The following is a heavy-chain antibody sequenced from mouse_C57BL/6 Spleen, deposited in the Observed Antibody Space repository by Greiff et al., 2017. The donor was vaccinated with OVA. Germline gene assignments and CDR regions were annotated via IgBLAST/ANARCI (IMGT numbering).Heavy chain of an antibody. J-gene: IGHJ1*03. Sequence: EVKVVESGGGLVKPGGSLKLSCAASGFTFSSYTMSWVRQTPEKRLEWVATISGGGGNTYYPDSVKGRFTISRDNAKNTLYLQMSSLRSEDTALYYCARRDSSPYWYFDVWGTGTTVTVSS. D-gene: IGHD1-1*01. V-gene: IGHV5-9*01. CDR2: ISGGGGNT. CDR3: ARRDSSPYWYFDV. CDR1: GFTFSSYT.